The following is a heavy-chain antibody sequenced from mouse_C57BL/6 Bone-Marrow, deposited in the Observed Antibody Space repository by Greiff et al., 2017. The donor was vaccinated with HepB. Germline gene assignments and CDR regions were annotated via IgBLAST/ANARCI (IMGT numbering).Heavy chain of an antibody. V-gene: IGHV1-80*01. J-gene: IGHJ4*01. CDR2: IYPGDGDT. CDR3: ARSNWVLYYYAMDY. Sequence: VQLQQSGAELVKPGASVKISCKASGYAFSSYWMNWVKQRPGKGLEWIGQIYPGDGDTNYNGKFKGKATLTADKSSSTAYMQLNSLTSEDSAVYYCARSNWVLYYYAMDYWGQGTSVTVSS. D-gene: IGHD4-1*01. CDR1: GYAFSSYW.